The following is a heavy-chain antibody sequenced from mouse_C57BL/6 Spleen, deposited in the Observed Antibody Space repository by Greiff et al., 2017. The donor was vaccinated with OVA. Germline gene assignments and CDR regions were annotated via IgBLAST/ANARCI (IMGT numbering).Heavy chain of an antibody. CDR1: GFTFSSYT. D-gene: IGHD1-1*01. CDR2: ISGGGGNT. CDR3: ARHYYGSSHWYFDV. Sequence: EVMLVESGGGLVKPGGSLKLSCAASGFTFSSYTMSWVRQTPEKRLEWVATISGGGGNTYYPDSVKGRFTISRDNAKNTLYLQMSSLSSEDTALYYCARHYYGSSHWYFDVWGTGTTVTVSS. V-gene: IGHV5-9*01. J-gene: IGHJ1*03.